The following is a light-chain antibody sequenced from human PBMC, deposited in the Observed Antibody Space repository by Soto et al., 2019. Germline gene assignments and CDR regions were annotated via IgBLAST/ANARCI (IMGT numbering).Light chain of an antibody. J-gene: IGKJ2*01. CDR1: QSISSY. CDR2: AAS. CDR3: QPTFSAPVT. Sequence: DIQMTQSPSSLSASVGDRVTITCRASQSISSYLNWYQQKTGEAPKILIYAASTLQSGVPSRFSGRGSGPDFSLTISSLQPEDFAPYYCQPTFSAPVTFGQGTRREIK. V-gene: IGKV1-39*01.